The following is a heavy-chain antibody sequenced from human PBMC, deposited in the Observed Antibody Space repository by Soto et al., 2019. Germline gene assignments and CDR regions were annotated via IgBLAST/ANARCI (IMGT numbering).Heavy chain of an antibody. Sequence: QVQLVQSGAEVKKPGASVKVSCKASGYTFTSYDINWVRQATGQGLEWMGWMNPNSGNTGYAQKFQGRVTMTRNTSISTASMELSSLRSEDTAVYYCARPPYSGYEKANDYWGQGTLVTVSS. CDR1: GYTFTSYD. CDR3: ARPPYSGYEKANDY. CDR2: MNPNSGNT. J-gene: IGHJ4*02. V-gene: IGHV1-8*01. D-gene: IGHD5-12*01.